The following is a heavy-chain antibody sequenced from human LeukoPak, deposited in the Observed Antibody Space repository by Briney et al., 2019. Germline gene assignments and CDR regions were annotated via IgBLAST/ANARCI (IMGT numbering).Heavy chain of an antibody. J-gene: IGHJ4*02. Sequence: ASVKVSCKVSGYTLTELSMHWVRQAPGKGLEWMGGFDPEDGETIYAQKFQGRVTMTEDTSTDTAYMELSSLRSEDTAVYYCARHRIRDSSSAGTIDYWGQGTLVTVSS. CDR2: FDPEDGET. V-gene: IGHV1-24*01. D-gene: IGHD6-6*01. CDR1: GYTLTELS. CDR3: ARHRIRDSSSAGTIDY.